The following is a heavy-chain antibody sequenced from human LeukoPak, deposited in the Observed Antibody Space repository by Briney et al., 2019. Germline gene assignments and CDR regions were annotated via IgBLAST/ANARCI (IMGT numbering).Heavy chain of an antibody. V-gene: IGHV3-21*01. CDR2: ISKSSTYI. CDR1: GFNFSTHT. J-gene: IGHJ3*02. D-gene: IGHD3-16*01. Sequence: PGGSLRLSCAASGFNFSTHTMNWVRQAPGKGLEWVSSISKSSTYIYYTDSVKGRFTISRDNAKNPLYLQMNSLRAEDTAVYYCARDLFDFYTWGSYGSFDIWGQGTMVTVSS. CDR3: ARDLFDFYTWGSYGSFDI.